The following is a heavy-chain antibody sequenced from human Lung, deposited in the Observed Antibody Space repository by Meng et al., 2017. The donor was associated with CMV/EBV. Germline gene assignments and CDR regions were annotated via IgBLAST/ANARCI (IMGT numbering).Heavy chain of an antibody. CDR1: GYTFTNNY. J-gene: IGHJ6*02. V-gene: IGHV1-46*01. CDR3: ARDPYYDFWDGYYAAYYYFGLDD. Sequence: SVXVSXXASGYTFTNNYIHWVRQAPRQGLEWMGTINPSGGTTRYTQKFQGRVTMTRDTSTATVYMEVSSLRSEDTAVYYCARDPYYDFWDGYYAAYYYFGLDDWGQGTRVXVSS. D-gene: IGHD3-3*01. CDR2: INPSGGTT.